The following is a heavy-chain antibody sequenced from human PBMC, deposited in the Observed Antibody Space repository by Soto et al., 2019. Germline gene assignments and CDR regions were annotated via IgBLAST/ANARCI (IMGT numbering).Heavy chain of an antibody. D-gene: IGHD3-22*01. J-gene: IGHJ4*02. CDR2: IDPSDSQT. CDR3: ARQIYDSDTGPNFQYYFDS. V-gene: IGHV5-10-1*01. CDR1: GYSFAGYW. Sequence: GESLKISCKGSGYSFAGYWITWVRQKPGKGLEWMGRIDPSDSQTYYSPSFRGHVTISVTKSITTVFLQWSSLRASDTAMYYCARQIYDSDTGPNFQYYFDSWGQGTLVTVSS.